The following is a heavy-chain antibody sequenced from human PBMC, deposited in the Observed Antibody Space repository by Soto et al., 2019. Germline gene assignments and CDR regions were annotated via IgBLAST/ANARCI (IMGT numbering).Heavy chain of an antibody. CDR3: VKERSALVRGVIPKGIDV. D-gene: IGHD3-10*01. CDR2: ISDIGTT. CDR1: GFLFSRYA. V-gene: IGHV3-23*01. J-gene: IGHJ6*02. Sequence: PGGSLRLSCEASGFLFSRYAMSWVRQAPGKGLEWVSVISDIGTTYYADFLKGRFTVSRDNSKNTLYLQMNSLRADDTAIYYCVKERSALVRGVIPKGIDVWGQVTMVIRSS.